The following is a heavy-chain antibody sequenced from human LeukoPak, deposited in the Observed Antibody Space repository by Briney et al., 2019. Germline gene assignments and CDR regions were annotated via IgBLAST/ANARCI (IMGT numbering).Heavy chain of an antibody. J-gene: IGHJ4*02. CDR1: GFTFSSYW. Sequence: GGSLRLSCAASGFTFSSYWMSWVRQAPGKGLEWVAVISYDGSNKYYADSVKGRFTISRDNSKNTLYLQMNSLRAEDTAVYYCARPGWVEGGFDYWGQGTLVTVSS. D-gene: IGHD2-15*01. V-gene: IGHV3-30-3*01. CDR2: ISYDGSNK. CDR3: ARPGWVEGGFDY.